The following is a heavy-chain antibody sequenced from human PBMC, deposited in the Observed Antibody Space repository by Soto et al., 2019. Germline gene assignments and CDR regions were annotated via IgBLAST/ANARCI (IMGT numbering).Heavy chain of an antibody. CDR2: ISSTSSTK. V-gene: IGHV3-48*04. CDR1: GFTFSTYS. Sequence: EVQLVESGGGLVQPGGSLRLSCAASGFTFSTYSMSWVRQAPGKGLEWVSYISSTSSTKHYADSVKGRFITSRDNAKNSLYLQMNSLRAEDTAVYYCARDWRPVDYWGQGTLVTVSS. CDR3: ARDWRPVDY. D-gene: IGHD3-3*01. J-gene: IGHJ4*02.